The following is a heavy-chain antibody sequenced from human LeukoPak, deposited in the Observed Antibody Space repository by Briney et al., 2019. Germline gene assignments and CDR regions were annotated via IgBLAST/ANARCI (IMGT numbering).Heavy chain of an antibody. V-gene: IGHV4-34*01. CDR3: ARVSGDTVTRRFFDY. CDR2: INHSGST. Sequence: SETLSLTCTVSGGSISSYYWSWIRQPPGKGLEWIGEINHSGSTNYNPSLKSRVTISVDTSKSQFSLKLSSVTAADTAVYYCARVSGDTVTRRFFDYWGQGTLVTVSS. CDR1: GGSISSYY. D-gene: IGHD4-17*01. J-gene: IGHJ4*02.